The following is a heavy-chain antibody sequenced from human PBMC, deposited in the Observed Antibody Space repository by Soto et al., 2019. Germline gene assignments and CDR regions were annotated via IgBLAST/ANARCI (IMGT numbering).Heavy chain of an antibody. Sequence: EVQLLESGGGLVQPGGSLRLSCAASGFTFSSYAMSWVRQAPGKGLEWVSGISGSGVSTYYADSVKGRFTISRVNSKCTLYLQMNSLRAEDTAVYYCAKDRERIATRSIDYWGQGTLVTVSS. V-gene: IGHV3-23*01. J-gene: IGHJ4*02. CDR2: ISGSGVST. D-gene: IGHD6-6*01. CDR1: GFTFSSYA. CDR3: AKDRERIATRSIDY.